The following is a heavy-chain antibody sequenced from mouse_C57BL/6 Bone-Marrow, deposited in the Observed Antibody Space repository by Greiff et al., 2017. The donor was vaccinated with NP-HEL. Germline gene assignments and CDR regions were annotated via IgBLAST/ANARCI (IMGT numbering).Heavy chain of an antibody. CDR3: ARSAPSGTGYFDY. Sequence: QVQLQQPGTELVKPGASVKLSCKASGYTFTSYWMHWVKQRPGQGLEWIGNINPSNGGTNYNEKLKSKATLTVDKSSSTAYMQLSSLTSEDSAVYYCARSAPSGTGYFDYWGQGTTLTVSS. V-gene: IGHV1-53*01. CDR1: GYTFTSYW. D-gene: IGHD4-1*01. CDR2: INPSNGGT. J-gene: IGHJ2*01.